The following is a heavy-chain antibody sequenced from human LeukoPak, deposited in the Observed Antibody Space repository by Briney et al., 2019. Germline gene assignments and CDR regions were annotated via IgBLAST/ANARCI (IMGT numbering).Heavy chain of an antibody. CDR3: ARDSGESGAPVSFNWFDP. D-gene: IGHD3-10*01. J-gene: IGHJ5*02. CDR2: THYRGS. V-gene: IGHV4-59*11. CDR1: GGSISSHY. Sequence: SETLSLTCTASGGSISSHYWSWIRQPPGKGLEWIGYTHYRGSNYNPSLKSRVTMSVDTSKNQFSLKLSFLIAADTAVYYCARDSGESGAPVSFNWFDPWGQGTLVSVSS.